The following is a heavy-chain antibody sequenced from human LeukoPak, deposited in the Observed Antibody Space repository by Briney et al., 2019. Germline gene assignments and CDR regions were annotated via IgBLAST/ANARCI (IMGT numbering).Heavy chain of an antibody. J-gene: IGHJ6*03. CDR3: ASGRVPAATIRDYYYMDV. V-gene: IGHV1-69*05. CDR2: ITPIFGTA. Sequence: SVKVSCKASGGTFSSYAISWVRQAPGQGLEWMGGITPIFGTANYAQKFQGRVTITTDESTSTAYMELSSLRSEDTAVYYCASGRVPAATIRDYYYMDVWGKGTTVTVSS. D-gene: IGHD2-2*01. CDR1: GGTFSSYA.